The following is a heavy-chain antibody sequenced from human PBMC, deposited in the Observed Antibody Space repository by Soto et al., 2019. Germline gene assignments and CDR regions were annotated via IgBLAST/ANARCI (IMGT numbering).Heavy chain of an antibody. CDR1: GFTFSSYD. V-gene: IGHV3-23*01. CDR3: AKASDPYSNYVGYFDY. D-gene: IGHD4-4*01. J-gene: IGHJ4*02. CDR2: ISGSGIST. Sequence: EVQLLESGGGLVQPGGSLRLSCAASGFTFSSYDMSWVRQAPGKGLEWVSAISGSGISTYYADSVKGRFTISRDNSKNTLYLQMNRLRAEDTAVYYCAKASDPYSNYVGYFDYWGQGTLVTVSS.